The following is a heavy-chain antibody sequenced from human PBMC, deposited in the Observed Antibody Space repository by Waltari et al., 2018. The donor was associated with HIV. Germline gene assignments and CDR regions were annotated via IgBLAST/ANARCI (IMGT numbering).Heavy chain of an antibody. D-gene: IGHD3-16*01. V-gene: IGHV3-74*01. J-gene: IGHJ4*02. CDR1: GFTFSSYW. Sequence: EVQLVESGGGLVQPGGSLRLSCAASGFTFSSYWMHWVRQAPGKGLVWVSRSNRDGRRTNYAESVKGRLTSSRDNAKNTVYLQMNSLRAEDTALYYCASLYNYVWGSPPPFDYWGQGTLVTVSS. CDR3: ASLYNYVWGSPPPFDY. CDR2: SNRDGRRT.